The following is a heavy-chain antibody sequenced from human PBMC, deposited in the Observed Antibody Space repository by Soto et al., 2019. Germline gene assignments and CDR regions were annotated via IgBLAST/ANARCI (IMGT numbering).Heavy chain of an antibody. Sequence: GGSLRLSCAASGFTFSGYWMHWVRQVPGKGLVWVSRIDNDGSSTTYADSVKGRFTISRDSAKNTLYLQMNSLTAEDTAVYYCARDGSGPIDFEYWGQGTLVTVSS. D-gene: IGHD3-10*01. CDR2: IDNDGSST. CDR3: ARDGSGPIDFEY. CDR1: GFTFSGYW. V-gene: IGHV3-74*03. J-gene: IGHJ4*02.